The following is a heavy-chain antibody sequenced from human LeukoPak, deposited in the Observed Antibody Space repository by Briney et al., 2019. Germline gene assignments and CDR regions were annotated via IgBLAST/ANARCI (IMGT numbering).Heavy chain of an antibody. CDR2: IYPGDSDT. D-gene: IGHD3-22*01. J-gene: IGHJ4*02. V-gene: IGHV5-51*01. CDR1: GYSFTSYW. CDR3: ARQGKYYDSSGYYYCFDY. Sequence: KVGESLKISCKGSGYSFTSYWIGWVRQMPGKGLEWMGIIYPGDSDTRYSPSFQGQVTISADKSISTAYLQWSSLKAPDTAMYYCARQGKYYDSSGYYYCFDYWGQGTLVTVSS.